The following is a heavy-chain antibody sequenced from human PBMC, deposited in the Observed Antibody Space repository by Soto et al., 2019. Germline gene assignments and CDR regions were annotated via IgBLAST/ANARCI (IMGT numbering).Heavy chain of an antibody. J-gene: IGHJ4*02. Sequence: AAVKVSCKASGYTFTSYDMHLVRQAPGQGLEWMGIINPRGGSTSYAQTFHGRVTMTRDTSTSTVYMELSSLRSEDTAVYYCERDHLGPPYSGSYLSYWGQGTLVTV. CDR2: INPRGGST. CDR3: ERDHLGPPYSGSYLSY. V-gene: IGHV1-46*01. D-gene: IGHD1-26*01. CDR1: GYTFTSYD.